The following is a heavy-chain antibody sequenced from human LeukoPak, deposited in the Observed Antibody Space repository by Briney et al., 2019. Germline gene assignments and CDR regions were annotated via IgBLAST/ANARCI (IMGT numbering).Heavy chain of an antibody. D-gene: IGHD1-26*01. Sequence: GGSLRLSCAASGFTFAGYWISWVRQAPGKGLEWVANIKQDASEEYYVDSVKGRFTISGDNAKNSLYLQMNSLRAEDTAVYYCVRDRGRASVDYWGQGTLVTVSS. CDR2: IKQDASEE. J-gene: IGHJ4*02. CDR1: GFTFAGYW. V-gene: IGHV3-7*01. CDR3: VRDRGRASVDY.